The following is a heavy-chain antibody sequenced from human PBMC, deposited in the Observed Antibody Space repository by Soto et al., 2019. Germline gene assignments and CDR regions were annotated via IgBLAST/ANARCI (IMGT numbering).Heavy chain of an antibody. CDR2: IWHDGSNK. CDR3: ARDGGVVPAADMYYFDY. J-gene: IGHJ4*02. Sequence: QVQLVESGGGVVQPGRSLRLSCAASGFTFSSYGMHWVRQAPGKGLEWVAVIWHDGSNKYYADSVKGRFTISRDNSKNTLYLQMNSLRAEDTAVYYCARDGGVVPAADMYYFDYWGQGTLVTVSS. V-gene: IGHV3-33*01. CDR1: GFTFSSYG. D-gene: IGHD2-2*01.